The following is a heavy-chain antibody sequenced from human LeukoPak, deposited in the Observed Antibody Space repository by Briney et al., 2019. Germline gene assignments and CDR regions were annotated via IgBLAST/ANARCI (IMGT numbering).Heavy chain of an antibody. Sequence: SQTLSLTCAISGDSVSSNSAAWNWIRQSPSRGLEWLGRSYYRSKWYNDYAVSVKSRITINPDTSKNQFSLQLNSVTPEDTAVYYCARGIAAAGKGWYNWFDPWGQGTLVTVSS. CDR2: SYYRSKWYN. D-gene: IGHD6-13*01. V-gene: IGHV6-1*01. J-gene: IGHJ5*02. CDR3: ARGIAAAGKGWYNWFDP. CDR1: GDSVSSNSAA.